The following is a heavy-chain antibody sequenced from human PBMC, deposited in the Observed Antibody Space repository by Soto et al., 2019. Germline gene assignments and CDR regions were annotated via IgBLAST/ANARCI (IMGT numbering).Heavy chain of an antibody. D-gene: IGHD3-10*01. CDR1: GGTFSSYA. CDR2: IIPIFGTA. Sequence: QVQLVQSGAEVQKPGSSVKVSCKASGGTFSSYAISWVRQAPGQGLEWVGGIIPIFGTANYAQKFQGRVTINADESTSTAYMELSSLRSEATAVYYCARACTRVRGSSQLYYGMDVWGQGTTVTVSS. V-gene: IGHV1-69*01. CDR3: ARACTRVRGSSQLYYGMDV. J-gene: IGHJ6*02.